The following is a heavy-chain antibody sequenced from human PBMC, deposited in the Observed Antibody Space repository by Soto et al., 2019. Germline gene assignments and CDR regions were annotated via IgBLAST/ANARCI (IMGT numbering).Heavy chain of an antibody. Sequence: EVQLVETGGDLIQPGGSLRLSCAASGFTVSSNYMSWVRQAPGKGLEWVSVIYSGGSTYYADSVKGRFTISRDNSKNTLYLQMNSLRAEDTAVYYCARAGYSNYVFGYYGMDVWGQGTTVTVSS. D-gene: IGHD4-4*01. V-gene: IGHV3-53*02. CDR1: GFTVSSNY. J-gene: IGHJ6*02. CDR3: ARAGYSNYVFGYYGMDV. CDR2: IYSGGST.